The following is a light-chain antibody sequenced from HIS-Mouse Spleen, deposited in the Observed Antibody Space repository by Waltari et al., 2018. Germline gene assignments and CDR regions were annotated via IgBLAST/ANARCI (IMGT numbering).Light chain of an antibody. V-gene: IGLV1-47*01. Sequence: QSVLTQPPSASVTPGQRVTITCSGSSYNIGSNYVDLYQQLPGTAPKLLTYMNHQRPSGVPDRFSGSKSGTSASLAISGLRSEDEADYYCAAWDDSLSGPWVFGGGTKLTVL. CDR1: SYNIGSNY. CDR2: MNH. CDR3: AAWDDSLSGPWV. J-gene: IGLJ3*02.